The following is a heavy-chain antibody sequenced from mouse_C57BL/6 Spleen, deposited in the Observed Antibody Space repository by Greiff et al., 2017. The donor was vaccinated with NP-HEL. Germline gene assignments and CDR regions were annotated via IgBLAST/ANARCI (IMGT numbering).Heavy chain of an antibody. CDR3: ARGAFYYYGSSHFDY. CDR1: GYTFTSYW. J-gene: IGHJ2*01. CDR2: IDPSASYT. Sequence: QVQLQQPGAELVMPGASVKLSCKASGYTFTSYWMHWVKQRPGQGLEWIGEIDPSASYTNYNQKFKGKSTLTVDKSSSTAYMQLSSLTSEDSAVYYCARGAFYYYGSSHFDYWGQGTTLTVSS. D-gene: IGHD1-1*01. V-gene: IGHV1-69*01.